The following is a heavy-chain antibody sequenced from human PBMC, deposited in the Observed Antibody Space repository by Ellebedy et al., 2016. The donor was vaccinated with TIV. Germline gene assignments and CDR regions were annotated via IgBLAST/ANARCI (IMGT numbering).Heavy chain of an antibody. V-gene: IGHV1-46*04. CDR2: INPSGGST. D-gene: IGHD6-19*01. J-gene: IGHJ4*02. CDR1: GYTLTELS. CDR3: ARARSSGWLHTPDY. Sequence: AASVKVSCKVSGYTLTELSMHWVRQAPGLGLEWMGIINPSGGSTTYAQNLQGRVTMTRDTSTTTVYMELSSLRSEDTAVYYCARARSSGWLHTPDYWGQGTLVIVSS.